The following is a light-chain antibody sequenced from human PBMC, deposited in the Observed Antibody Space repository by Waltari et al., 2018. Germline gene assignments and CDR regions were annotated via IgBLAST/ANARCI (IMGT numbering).Light chain of an antibody. V-gene: IGKV3-15*01. CDR3: QQYDKWTLYT. Sequence: IVMTQSPATLSVSPGERATLSCRASQSGSSNLAWYHQKPGQDPRLLISDASTMATDSPVRLSCSGAGTEFTLTISSVQSEDFGIYFCQQYDKWTLYTFGQGTKLEIK. CDR1: QSGSSN. CDR2: DAS. J-gene: IGKJ2*01.